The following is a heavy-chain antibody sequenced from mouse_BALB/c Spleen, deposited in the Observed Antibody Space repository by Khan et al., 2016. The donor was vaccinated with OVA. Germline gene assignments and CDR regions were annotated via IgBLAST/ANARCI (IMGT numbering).Heavy chain of an antibody. V-gene: IGHV1S34*01. CDR3: ARDGYLYSMDY. J-gene: IGHJ4*01. CDR1: GYSFSGYH. D-gene: IGHD2-3*01. Sequence: LVKTGTSVTISCKASGYSFSGYHIHWIKQSHGESLEWIGYISCYNGATYYNQKFKGKATFTADTSSTTAYMHFKSLTSEDSAVYYCARDGYLYSMDYWGQGTSVTVSS. CDR2: ISCYNGAT.